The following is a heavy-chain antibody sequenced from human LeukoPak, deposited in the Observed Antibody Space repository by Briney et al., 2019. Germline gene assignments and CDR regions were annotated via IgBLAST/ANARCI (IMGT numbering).Heavy chain of an antibody. CDR1: GYSFSSYW. J-gene: IGHJ4*02. CDR2: IYPGDSDI. V-gene: IGHV5-51*01. Sequence: GEALKISCKASGYSFSSYWIGWVRQMPGKGLEWMGIIYPGDSDIRYSPSFLGQVTFSADKSITTAYLQWSSLKPSDTAIYYCAKRWADSSGSQHYFDFWGQGTLVTVSS. CDR3: AKRWADSSGSQHYFDF. D-gene: IGHD3-22*01.